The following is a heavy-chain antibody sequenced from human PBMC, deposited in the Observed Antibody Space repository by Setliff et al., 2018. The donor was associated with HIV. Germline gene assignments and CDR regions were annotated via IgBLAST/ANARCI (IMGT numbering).Heavy chain of an antibody. D-gene: IGHD3-22*01. Sequence: ASVKVSCKASGYNFTSYDINWVRQATGQGLEWMGWMNPNSGNTGYAQKFQGRVTMTRNTSISTAYMELSSLRSEDTAVYYCARVKYYDISGYSIGAFDIWGQGTMVTVSS. CDR1: GYNFTSYD. CDR3: ARVKYYDISGYSIGAFDI. V-gene: IGHV1-8*02. CDR2: MNPNSGNT. J-gene: IGHJ3*02.